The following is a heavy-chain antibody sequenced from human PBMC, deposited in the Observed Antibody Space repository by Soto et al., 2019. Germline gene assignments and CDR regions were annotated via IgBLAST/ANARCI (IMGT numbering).Heavy chain of an antibody. Sequence: QVQLQQWGAGLLKPSETLSLTCAVYGGSFSGYYWSWIRQPPGKGLEWIGEINHSGSTNYNPSLKSRVTISVDTSKNQFSLKLSSVTAADTAVSYCARGAYDYIWGSYRNTLDYWGQGTLVTVSS. J-gene: IGHJ4*02. CDR2: INHSGST. CDR3: ARGAYDYIWGSYRNTLDY. V-gene: IGHV4-34*01. CDR1: GGSFSGYY. D-gene: IGHD3-16*02.